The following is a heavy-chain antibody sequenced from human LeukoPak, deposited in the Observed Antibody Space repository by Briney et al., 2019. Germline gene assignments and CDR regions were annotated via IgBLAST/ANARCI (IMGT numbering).Heavy chain of an antibody. D-gene: IGHD3-10*01. CDR2: IYYSGST. J-gene: IGHJ6*02. Sequence: PSETLSLTCTVSGGSISSYYWNWIRQPPGKGLEWIGYIYYSGSTYYNPSLKSRVTISVDTSKNQFSLKLSSVTAADTAVYYCARGSGSMKRYGMDVWGQGTTVTVSS. CDR3: ARGSGSMKRYGMDV. V-gene: IGHV4-59*06. CDR1: GGSISSYY.